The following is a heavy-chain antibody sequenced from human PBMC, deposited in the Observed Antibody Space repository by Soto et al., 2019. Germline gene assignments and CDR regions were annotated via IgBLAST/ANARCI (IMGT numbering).Heavy chain of an antibody. CDR2: IDASGGYT. D-gene: IGHD6-13*01. J-gene: IGHJ4*02. V-gene: IGHV3-23*01. CDR1: GFTFTDYA. Sequence: GSLRLSCAASGFTFTDYAMSWVRQAPGKGREWVALIDASGGYTYYADSVKGRFTISRDNSRNTLYLQMNSLRPEDTAVYYCAKDPKAGPPYNFDYWGQGSLVTVSS. CDR3: AKDPKAGPPYNFDY.